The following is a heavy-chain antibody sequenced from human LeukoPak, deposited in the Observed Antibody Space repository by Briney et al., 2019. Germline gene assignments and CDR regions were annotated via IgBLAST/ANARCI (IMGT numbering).Heavy chain of an antibody. D-gene: IGHD3-10*01. CDR3: ARAKRLGSSYGSGSYYPHFDY. J-gene: IGHJ4*02. Sequence: ASVKVSCKASGYTFTVYYMHWVRQAPGQGLEWMGWINPNSGGTNYAQKFQGRVTMTRDTSISTAYMELSRLRSDDTAVYYCARAKRLGSSYGSGSYYPHFDYWGQGTLVTVSS. CDR1: GYTFTVYY. CDR2: INPNSGGT. V-gene: IGHV1-2*02.